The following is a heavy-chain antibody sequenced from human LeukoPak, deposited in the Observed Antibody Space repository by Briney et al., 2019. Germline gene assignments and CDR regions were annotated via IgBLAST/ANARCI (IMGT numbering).Heavy chain of an antibody. CDR1: GFTFSDYY. D-gene: IGHD2-2*01. CDR3: ARARYCSSTSCWFDP. V-gene: IGHV3-11*01. Sequence: PGGSLRLSCAASGFTFSDYYMSWIRQAPGKGLEWVSYISSSGSTIYYADSVRGRFTIFRDNAKNSLYLQMNSLRAEDTAVYYCARARYCSSTSCWFDPWGQGTLVTVSS. J-gene: IGHJ5*02. CDR2: ISSSGSTI.